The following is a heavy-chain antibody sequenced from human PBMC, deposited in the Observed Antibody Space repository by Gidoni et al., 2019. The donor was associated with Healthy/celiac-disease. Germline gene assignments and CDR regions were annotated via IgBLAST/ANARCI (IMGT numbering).Heavy chain of an antibody. CDR2: ISSSGSTI. D-gene: IGHD2-15*01. J-gene: IGHJ5*02. CDR1: GFTFSSYE. V-gene: IGHV3-48*03. CDR3: ARERGYCSGGSCFWGWFDP. Sequence: EVQLVESGGGLVQPGGSLRLSCAASGFTFSSYEMNWVRQAPGKGLEWVSYISSSGSTIYYADSVKGRFTISRDNAKNSLYLQMNSLRAEDTAVYYCARERGYCSGGSCFWGWFDPWGQGTLVTVSS.